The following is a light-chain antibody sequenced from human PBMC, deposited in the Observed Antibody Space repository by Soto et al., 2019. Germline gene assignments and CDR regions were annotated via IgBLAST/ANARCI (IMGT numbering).Light chain of an antibody. CDR3: HQYNNWPTWT. Sequence: EIVVTQSPATLSVSPGDSATRSCRTSQTVTNNLAWYRQRPGQAPTLLIYRASERATGVPDRFSGSGSGTEFTLTISSLQSEDCVVYFCHQYNNWPTWTFGQGTKVEI. CDR2: RAS. CDR1: QTVTNN. J-gene: IGKJ1*01. V-gene: IGKV3-15*01.